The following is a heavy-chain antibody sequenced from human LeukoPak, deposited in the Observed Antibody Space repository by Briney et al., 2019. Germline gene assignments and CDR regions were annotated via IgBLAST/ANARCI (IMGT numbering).Heavy chain of an antibody. CDR1: GGSISNYY. CDR3: ARDLRYDFWSGYPYGMDV. CDR2: IYYSGGT. J-gene: IGHJ6*02. D-gene: IGHD3-3*01. V-gene: IGHV4-59*01. Sequence: PSETLSLTCTVSGGSISNYYWSWIRQPPGKGLEWIGYIYYSGGTNYNPSLKSRVTISVDTSKNQFSLKLSSVTAADTAVYYCARDLRYDFWSGYPYGMDVWGQGTTVTVSS.